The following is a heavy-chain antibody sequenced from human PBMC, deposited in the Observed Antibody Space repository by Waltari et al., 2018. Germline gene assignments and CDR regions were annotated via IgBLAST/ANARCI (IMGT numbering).Heavy chain of an antibody. D-gene: IGHD3-3*01. V-gene: IGHV3-21*01. CDR2: ISSSSSYR. J-gene: IGHJ4*02. CDR3: ARNADFWSGYYPDY. Sequence: EVQLVESGGGLVKPGGSLRLSCAASGFTFSSYSMNWVRQAPGKGLEWVSSISSSSSYRDYADSVKGRFTISRDNAKNSLYLQMNSLRAEDTAVYYCARNADFWSGYYPDYWGQGTLVTVSS. CDR1: GFTFSSYS.